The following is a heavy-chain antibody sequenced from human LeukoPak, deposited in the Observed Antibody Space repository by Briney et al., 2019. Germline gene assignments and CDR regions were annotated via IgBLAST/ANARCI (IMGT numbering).Heavy chain of an antibody. CDR2: IKQDGSEK. CDR1: GFTFSSYW. V-gene: IGHV3-7*01. Sequence: PGGSLRLSCAASGFTFSSYWMSWVRQAPGKGLEWVANIKQDGSEKYYVDSVKGRFTISRDNAKNSLYLQMNSLRVEDTAIYYCARGGGGLRYLFDPWGQGTLVTVSS. J-gene: IGHJ5*02. D-gene: IGHD5-12*01. CDR3: ARGGGGLRYLFDP.